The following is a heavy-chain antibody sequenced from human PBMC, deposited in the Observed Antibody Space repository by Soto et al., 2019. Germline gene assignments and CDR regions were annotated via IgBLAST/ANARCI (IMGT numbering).Heavy chain of an antibody. V-gene: IGHV3-30*18. J-gene: IGHJ3*02. CDR3: AKYYYDSKGAFDI. Sequence: PVGSLRLSCAASGFTFSSYGMHWVRQAPGKGLEWVAVISYDGSNKYYADSVKGRFTISRDNSKNTLYLQMNSLRAEDTAVYYCAKYYYDSKGAFDIWGQGTMVT. D-gene: IGHD3-22*01. CDR1: GFTFSSYG. CDR2: ISYDGSNK.